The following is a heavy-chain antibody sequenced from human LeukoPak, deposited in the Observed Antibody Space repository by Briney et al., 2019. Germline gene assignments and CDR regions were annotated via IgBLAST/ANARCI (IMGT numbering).Heavy chain of an antibody. CDR2: IWYDGSNK. D-gene: IGHD3-22*01. V-gene: IGHV3-33*01. Sequence: GRSLRLSCAASGFTFSSYGMHWVRQAPGKGLEWGAVIWYDGSNKFYADSVKGRFTISRDNSQKTLYLQINSLRAEDTAVYYCAREGSYYDSSGYRPGAFDIWGQGTMVTVSS. CDR1: GFTFSSYG. J-gene: IGHJ3*02. CDR3: AREGSYYDSSGYRPGAFDI.